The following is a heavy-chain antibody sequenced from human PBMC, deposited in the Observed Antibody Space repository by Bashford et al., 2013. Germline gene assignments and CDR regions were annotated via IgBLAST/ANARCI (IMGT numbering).Heavy chain of an antibody. CDR3: AKGVVGGYSGYYFDS. J-gene: IGHJ4*02. CDR2: ISGSGGST. D-gene: IGHD3-22*01. CDR1: GFTFSSYA. Sequence: GGSLRLSCAASGFTFSSYAMSWVRQAPGKGLEWVSAISGSGGSTYYADSVKGRFTISRDNSRNTLSLQMNNLRAEDTAVYYCAKGVVGGYSGYYFDSWGQGTLVTVSS. V-gene: IGHV3-23*01.